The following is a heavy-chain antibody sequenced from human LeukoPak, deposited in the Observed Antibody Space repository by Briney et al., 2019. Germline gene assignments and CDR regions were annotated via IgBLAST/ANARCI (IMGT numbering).Heavy chain of an antibody. Sequence: PSETLSLTCAVYGGSFSGYYWSWIRQPPGKGLEWIGENNHSGSTNYNPSLKSRVTISVDTSRNQFSLKLSSVTAADTAVYYCARSDTAMVAFDYWGQGTLVTVSS. CDR2: NNHSGST. D-gene: IGHD5-18*01. V-gene: IGHV4-34*01. CDR3: ARSDTAMVAFDY. J-gene: IGHJ4*02. CDR1: GGSFSGYY.